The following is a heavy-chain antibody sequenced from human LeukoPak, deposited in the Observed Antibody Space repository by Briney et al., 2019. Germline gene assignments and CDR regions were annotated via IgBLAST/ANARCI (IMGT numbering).Heavy chain of an antibody. J-gene: IGHJ3*02. Sequence: PGGSLRLSCAASGFTFSSYHMSWVRQAPGKGLEWVSSITSDSTYIYYSDSVKGRFTISRDNAKNSLFLQMNSLRAEDAAIYYCARDRLGPYNVLTDYFAPTDYDGFNIWGQGTLVTVSS. D-gene: IGHD3-9*01. V-gene: IGHV3-21*01. CDR3: ARDRLGPYNVLTDYFAPTDYDGFNI. CDR2: ITSDSTYI. CDR1: GFTFSSYH.